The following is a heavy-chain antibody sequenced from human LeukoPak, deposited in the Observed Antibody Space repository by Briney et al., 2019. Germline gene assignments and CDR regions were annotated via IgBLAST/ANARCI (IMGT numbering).Heavy chain of an antibody. CDR1: GYSFSSYW. CDR3: ARNRYYYDFSGYYVDY. D-gene: IGHD3-22*01. CDR2: FDPSDSYT. Sequence: GESLKISCKGSGYSFSSYWISWVRQMPGKGLEWMGSFDPSDSYTNCSPSFQAHVTISTDKSISTAYLQWSRLRASDTAMYYCARNRYYYDFSGYYVDYWGQGTLVTVSS. J-gene: IGHJ4*02. V-gene: IGHV5-10-1*01.